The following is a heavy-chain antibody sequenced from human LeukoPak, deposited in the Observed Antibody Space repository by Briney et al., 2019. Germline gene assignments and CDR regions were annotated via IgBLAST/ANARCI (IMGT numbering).Heavy chain of an antibody. CDR2: IYPSSGGT. Sequence: ASVKVSCKASGYTFTDCHMHWVRQAPGQGLEWMGRIYPSSGGTNYAQKFQGRITLTTDTSINTAYMELSRLRFDDTAVYYCARDLPFEDWGQGTLVTVSS. D-gene: IGHD2/OR15-2a*01. V-gene: IGHV1-2*06. J-gene: IGHJ4*02. CDR3: ARDLPFED. CDR1: GYTFTDCH.